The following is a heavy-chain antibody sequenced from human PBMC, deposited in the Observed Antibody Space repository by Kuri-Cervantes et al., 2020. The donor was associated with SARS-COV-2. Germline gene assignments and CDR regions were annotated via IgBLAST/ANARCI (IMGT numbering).Heavy chain of an antibody. CDR2: IIPIFGTA. Sequence: SVKVSCKASGGTFSSYAISWARQAPGQGLEWMGGIIPIFGTANYAQKFQGRVTITADESTSTAYMELSSLRSEDTAVYYCAREGTILSDIDYWGQGTLVTVSS. J-gene: IGHJ4*02. CDR1: GGTFSSYA. V-gene: IGHV1-69*13. D-gene: IGHD2/OR15-2a*01. CDR3: AREGTILSDIDY.